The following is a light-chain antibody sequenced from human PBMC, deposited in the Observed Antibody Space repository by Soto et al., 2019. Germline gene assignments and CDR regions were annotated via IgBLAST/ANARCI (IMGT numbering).Light chain of an antibody. V-gene: IGKV1-39*01. Sequence: DIQMTQSPSSLSASVGDRVTITCRASQSISSYLNWYQQKPGKAPKLLIYAASSLQSGVPSRFSGSGSGTDFTLTISSLQPEYFATYYCQQSYSTPLTLGGGTKVDIK. CDR3: QQSYSTPLT. J-gene: IGKJ4*01. CDR1: QSISSY. CDR2: AAS.